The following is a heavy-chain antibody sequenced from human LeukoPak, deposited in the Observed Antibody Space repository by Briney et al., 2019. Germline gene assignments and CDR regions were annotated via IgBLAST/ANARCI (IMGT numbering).Heavy chain of an antibody. V-gene: IGHV3-53*01. CDR3: ARDLLAAGKTDAFDI. Sequence: GESLRLSCAASGFTFSDYYMSWIRQAPGKGLEWVSVIYSGGSTYYADSVKGRFTISRDNSKNTLYLQMNSLRAEDTAVYYCARDLLAAGKTDAFDIWGQGTMVTVSS. CDR2: IYSGGST. CDR1: GFTFSDYY. J-gene: IGHJ3*02. D-gene: IGHD3-10*01.